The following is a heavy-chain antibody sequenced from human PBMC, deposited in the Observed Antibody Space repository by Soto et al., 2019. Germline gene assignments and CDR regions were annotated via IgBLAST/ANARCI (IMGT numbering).Heavy chain of an antibody. CDR3: ASRDPGTSVDY. CDR1: GGSVTSNNF. J-gene: IGHJ4*02. V-gene: IGHV4-4*02. CDR2: IYRTGST. D-gene: IGHD1-7*01. Sequence: LSLTCAVSGGSVTSNNFWTWVRQPPGQGLEWIWEIYRTGSTNYNPSLKSRVTISLDKSENQFSLKVTSLTAADTAVYYCASRDPGTSVDYWGQGTLVTVSS.